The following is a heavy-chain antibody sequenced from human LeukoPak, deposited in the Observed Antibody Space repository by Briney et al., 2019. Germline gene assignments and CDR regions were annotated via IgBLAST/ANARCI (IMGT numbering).Heavy chain of an antibody. V-gene: IGHV4-39*01. CDR2: IYYSGST. D-gene: IGHD3-10*01. Sequence: SETLSLTCTVSGGSISSSSYYWGWIRQPPGEGLEWIGSIYYSGSTYYNPSLKSRVTISVDTSKNQFSLKLSSVTAADTAVYYCARLAAMVRGVPGYWGQGTLVTVSS. J-gene: IGHJ4*02. CDR3: ARLAAMVRGVPGY. CDR1: GGSISSSSYY.